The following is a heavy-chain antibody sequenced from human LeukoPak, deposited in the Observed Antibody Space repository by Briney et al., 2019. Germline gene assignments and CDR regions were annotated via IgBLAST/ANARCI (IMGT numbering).Heavy chain of an antibody. CDR1: GYTFTGYY. Sequence: EASVKVSCKASGYTFTGYYMHWVRQAPGQGLEWMGWINPNSGGTNYAQKFQGRVTMTRDTSISTAYMELSRLRSDDTAVYYCATYCGGDCYSRMDYWGQGTLVTVSS. CDR2: INPNSGGT. V-gene: IGHV1-2*02. D-gene: IGHD2-21*02. CDR3: ATYCGGDCYSRMDY. J-gene: IGHJ4*02.